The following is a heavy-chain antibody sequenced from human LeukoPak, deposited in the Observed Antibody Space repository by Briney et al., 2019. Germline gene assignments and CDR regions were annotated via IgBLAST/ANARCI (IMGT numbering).Heavy chain of an antibody. CDR2: ISWNSGSI. CDR3: AKDIRGSGWSSGGFDY. Sequence: GGSLRLSCAASGFTFDDYAMHWVRQAPGKGLEWVSGISWNSGSIGYADSVKGRFTISRDNAKNSLYLQMNSLRAEDMALYYCAKDIRGSGWSSGGFDYWGQGTLVTVSS. CDR1: GFTFDDYA. J-gene: IGHJ4*02. V-gene: IGHV3-9*03. D-gene: IGHD6-19*01.